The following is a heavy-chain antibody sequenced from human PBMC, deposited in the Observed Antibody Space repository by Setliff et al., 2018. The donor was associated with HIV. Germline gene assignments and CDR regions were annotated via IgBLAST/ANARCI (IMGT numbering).Heavy chain of an antibody. V-gene: IGHV3-13*01. Sequence: GGSLRLSCAASGFTFGSYDMYWVRQPPGKGLEWVSGINSDGDIYYPGSVKGRFTISREDGRNFLYLQMNSLRAEDTAVYYCARGPSWFGEEFDVFDFWGQGTLVT. D-gene: IGHD3-10*01. J-gene: IGHJ3*01. CDR1: GFTFGSYD. CDR3: ARGPSWFGEEFDVFDF. CDR2: INSDGDI.